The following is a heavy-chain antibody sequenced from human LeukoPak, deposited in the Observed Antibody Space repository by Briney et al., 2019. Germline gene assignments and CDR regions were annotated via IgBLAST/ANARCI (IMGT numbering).Heavy chain of an antibody. V-gene: IGHV3-23*01. CDR1: GFTFSSYA. CDR3: AKDTYSYGPTANFDY. Sequence: PGGSPRLSCAASGFTFSSYAMSWVRQAPGKGLEWVSAISGSGGSTYYADSVKGRFTISRDNSKNTLYLQMNSLRAEDTAVYYCAKDTYSYGPTANFDYWGQGTLVTVSS. CDR2: ISGSGGST. D-gene: IGHD5-18*01. J-gene: IGHJ4*02.